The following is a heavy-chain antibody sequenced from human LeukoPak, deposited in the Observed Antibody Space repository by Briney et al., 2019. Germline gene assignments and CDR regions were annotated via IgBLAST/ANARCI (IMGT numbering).Heavy chain of an antibody. V-gene: IGHV1-18*01. D-gene: IGHD5-24*01. J-gene: IGHJ3*02. Sequence: ASVTVSCTASGYTFTSYGISWVRQAPGQGLEWMGWISAYNGNTNYAQKLQGRVTMTTDTSTSTAYMELRSLRSDDTAVYYCARDLGGTGWLLSYWAFDIWGQGTMVTVSS. CDR1: GYTFTSYG. CDR3: ARDLGGTGWLLSYWAFDI. CDR2: ISAYNGNT.